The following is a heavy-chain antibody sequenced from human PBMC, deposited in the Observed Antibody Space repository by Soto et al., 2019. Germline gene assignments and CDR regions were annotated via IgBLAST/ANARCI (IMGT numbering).Heavy chain of an antibody. CDR1: GGSFGGYY. CDR3: ASHGGQQLYYFDY. D-gene: IGHD6-13*01. J-gene: IGHJ4*02. Sequence: QVQLQQWGAGLLKPSETLSLTCAVYGGSFGGYYWSWIRQPPGKGLEWIGEINHSGSTNYNPSLKSRVTISVDTSKNQFSLKLSSVTAADTAVYYCASHGGQQLYYFDYWGQGTLVTVSS. V-gene: IGHV4-34*01. CDR2: INHSGST.